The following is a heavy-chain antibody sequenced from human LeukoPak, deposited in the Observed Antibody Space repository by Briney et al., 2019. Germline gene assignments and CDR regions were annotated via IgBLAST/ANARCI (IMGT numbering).Heavy chain of an antibody. Sequence: SVKVSCKASGGTFSSYAISWVRQAPGQGLEWMGGIIPIFGTANYAQKFQGRVTITTDESTSTAYMELSSLRSEGTAVYYCAREGVTIFGVVYRAFDIWGQGTMVTVSS. D-gene: IGHD3-3*01. CDR3: AREGVTIFGVVYRAFDI. J-gene: IGHJ3*02. CDR1: GGTFSSYA. CDR2: IIPIFGTA. V-gene: IGHV1-69*05.